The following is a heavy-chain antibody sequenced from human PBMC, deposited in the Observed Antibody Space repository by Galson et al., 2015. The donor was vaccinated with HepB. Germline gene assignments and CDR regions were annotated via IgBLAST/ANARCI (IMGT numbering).Heavy chain of an antibody. CDR1: GFTFSSYG. Sequence: SLRLSCAASGFTFSSYGMHWVRQAPGKGLEWVAVIWYDDSKKYYADSVKGRFTISRDISKNTLYLQMNSLRAEDTAIYYCTRDRGGELGSALDYWGQGTLVTVSS. V-gene: IGHV3-33*01. J-gene: IGHJ4*02. CDR2: IWYDDSKK. CDR3: TRDRGGELGSALDY. D-gene: IGHD7-27*01.